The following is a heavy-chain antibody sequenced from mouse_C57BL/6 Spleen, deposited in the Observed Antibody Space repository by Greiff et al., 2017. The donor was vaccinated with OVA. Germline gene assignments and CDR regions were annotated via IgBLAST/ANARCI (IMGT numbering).Heavy chain of an antibody. CDR3: ARSADGYFGGY. CDR2: IDPSDSYT. V-gene: IGHV1-59*01. J-gene: IGHJ2*01. D-gene: IGHD2-3*01. Sequence: QVQLQQSGAELVRPGTSVKLSCKASGYTFTSYWMHWVKQRPGQGLEWIGVIDPSDSYTNYNQKFKGKATLTVDTSSSTAYMQLSSLTSEDSAVYYCARSADGYFGGYWGQGTTLTVSS. CDR1: GYTFTSYW.